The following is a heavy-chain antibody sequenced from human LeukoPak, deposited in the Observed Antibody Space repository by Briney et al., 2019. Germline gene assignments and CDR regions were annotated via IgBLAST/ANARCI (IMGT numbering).Heavy chain of an antibody. CDR1: GFTFSNSW. CDR3: YTEPEDYDFWSGSPNDY. J-gene: IGHJ4*02. Sequence: PGGSLRLSCAASGFTFSNSWMSWVRQAPGKGLEWVGHTKTKTDDGTTDYAAPVKGRFTISRDDSKNTLYLQMNSLKTEDTAVYYRYTEPEDYDFWSGSPNDYWGQGTLVTVSS. CDR2: TKTKTDDGTT. V-gene: IGHV3-15*01. D-gene: IGHD3-3*01.